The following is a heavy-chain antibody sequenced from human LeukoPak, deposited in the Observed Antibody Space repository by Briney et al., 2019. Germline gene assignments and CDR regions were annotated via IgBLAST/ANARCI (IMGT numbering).Heavy chain of an antibody. CDR2: ISGSGGST. V-gene: IGHV3-23*01. CDR3: GKVGRAGYYGSGSYRYYFDY. D-gene: IGHD3-10*01. CDR1: GFTFSSYA. Sequence: GGSLRLSCAASGFTFSSYAMSWVRQAPGKGLEWVSAISGSGGSTYYADSVKGRFTISRDNSKNKLYLQMNSLRAEDTAPYYCGKVGRAGYYGSGSYRYYFDYWGQGTLVTVSS. J-gene: IGHJ4*02.